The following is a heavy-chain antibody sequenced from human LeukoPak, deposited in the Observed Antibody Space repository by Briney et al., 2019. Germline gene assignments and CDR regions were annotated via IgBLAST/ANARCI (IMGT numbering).Heavy chain of an antibody. CDR3: ARSEYSTNADS. V-gene: IGHV4-34*01. D-gene: IGHD6-6*01. Sequence: SETLSLTCAVYGGSFSGYYWRWIRQPPGKGLEWIGEINHSGSTNFNPSLKSRVTISVDTSKNQVSLKLRSVTAADTAVYYCARSEYSTNADSWGQGTLVTVSS. CDR1: GGSFSGYY. J-gene: IGHJ4*02. CDR2: INHSGST.